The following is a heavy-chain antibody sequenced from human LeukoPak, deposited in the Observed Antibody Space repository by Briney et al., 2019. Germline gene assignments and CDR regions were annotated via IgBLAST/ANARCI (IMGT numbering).Heavy chain of an antibody. CDR2: IYYSGST. V-gene: IGHV4-38-2*02. D-gene: IGHD3-22*01. CDR3: ATSVYYYDSSGLPNDAFDI. CDR1: GYSISSGYY. Sequence: PSETLSLTCTVSGYSISSGYYWGWIRQPPGKGLEWIGCIYYSGSTNYNPSLKSRVTISVDTSKNQFSLKLSSVTAADTAVYYCATSVYYYDSSGLPNDAFDIWGQGTMVTVSS. J-gene: IGHJ3*02.